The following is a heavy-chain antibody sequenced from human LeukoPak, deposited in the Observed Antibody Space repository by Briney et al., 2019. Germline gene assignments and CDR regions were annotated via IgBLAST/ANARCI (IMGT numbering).Heavy chain of an antibody. J-gene: IGHJ1*01. V-gene: IGHV4-39*01. CDR3: ARSKTIVAGEEYFQH. CDR1: GGSISSGNYY. CDR2: IYYSGST. Sequence: PSETLSLTCTVSGGSISSGNYYWGWIRQPPGEGLEWIGSIYYSGSTYYNPSLKSRVTISIDTSKNQFSLKLSSVTAADTAVYYCARSKTIVAGEEYFQHWGQGTLVTVSS. D-gene: IGHD5-12*01.